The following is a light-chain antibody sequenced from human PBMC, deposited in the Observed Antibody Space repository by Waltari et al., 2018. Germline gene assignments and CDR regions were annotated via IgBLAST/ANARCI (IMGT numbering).Light chain of an antibody. CDR2: GSS. CDR1: GSNIGAGYD. Sequence: SVLTQPPSVSGAPGQRVTISCTGRGSNIGAGYDVHWYQQLPRAAPKLLIYGSSTRPLGVPDRFFGSTSGTSASLAITGLQAEDEADYYCQSYDTSLSVVFGGGTKLTVL. V-gene: IGLV1-40*01. J-gene: IGLJ3*02. CDR3: QSYDTSLSVV.